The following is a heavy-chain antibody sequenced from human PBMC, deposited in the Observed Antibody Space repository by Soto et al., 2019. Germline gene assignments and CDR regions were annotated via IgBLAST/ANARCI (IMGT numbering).Heavy chain of an antibody. CDR1: GFTFNYYW. Sequence: EVQLVESGGGLVQPGGSLRLSCVASGFTFNYYWMHWVRQAPGKGLVWVSRIQSDGSSPDYMDSVKGRFTISRDNAKNTLYLQMTNLRAEDTAVYYCARGGDPDYWGQGTLVTVSS. V-gene: IGHV3-74*01. J-gene: IGHJ4*02. CDR2: IQSDGSSP. CDR3: ARGGDPDY. D-gene: IGHD2-21*02.